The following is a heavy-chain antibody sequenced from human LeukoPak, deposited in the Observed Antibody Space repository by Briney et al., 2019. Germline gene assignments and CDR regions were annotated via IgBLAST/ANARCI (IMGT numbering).Heavy chain of an antibody. CDR1: GFTFSSYS. D-gene: IGHD3-22*01. CDR2: INTVGTYI. CDR3: ARLRRNSDRSGFYYYYDY. V-gene: IGHV3-21*01. J-gene: IGHJ4*02. Sequence: MAGGSLRLSCAASGFTFSSYSFNWVRQAPGKGLEWVSPINTVGTYIYYADSVRGRFTISRDNAENSLWLQMNSLRAEDSAVYYCARLRRNSDRSGFYYYYDYWGQGTLVTVSS.